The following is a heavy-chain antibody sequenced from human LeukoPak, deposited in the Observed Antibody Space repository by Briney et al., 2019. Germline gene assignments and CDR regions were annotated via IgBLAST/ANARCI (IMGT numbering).Heavy chain of an antibody. CDR1: GFTFSSYG. CDR3: AKDFRARGYFDWLFQH. D-gene: IGHD3-9*01. V-gene: IGHV3-30*18. Sequence: PGRSLRLSCAASGFTFSSYGMHWVRQAPGKGLEWVAVISYDGSNKYHADSVKGRFTFSRDNSKNTLYLQMNSLRAEDTAVYYCAKDFRARGYFDWLFQHWGQGTLVTVSS. J-gene: IGHJ1*01. CDR2: ISYDGSNK.